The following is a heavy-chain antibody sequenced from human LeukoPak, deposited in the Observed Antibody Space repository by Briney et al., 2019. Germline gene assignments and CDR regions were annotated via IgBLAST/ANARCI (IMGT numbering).Heavy chain of an antibody. Sequence: GGSLRLSCAASGFTFSDYYMSWIRQAPGEGLEWVSYFSSSGSTIYYADFVKGRFTISRDNAKNSLYLQMNSLRAEDTAVYYCARDREDIVVVPAAEDYYYYYYMDVWGKGTTVTVSS. CDR3: ARDREDIVVVPAAEDYYYYYYMDV. J-gene: IGHJ6*03. V-gene: IGHV3-11*04. CDR2: FSSSGSTI. CDR1: GFTFSDYY. D-gene: IGHD2-2*01.